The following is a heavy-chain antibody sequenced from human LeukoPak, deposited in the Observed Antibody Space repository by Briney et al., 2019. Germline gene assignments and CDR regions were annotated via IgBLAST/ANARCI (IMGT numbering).Heavy chain of an antibody. J-gene: IGHJ4*02. CDR2: ISWDGGTT. D-gene: IGHD1-1*01. Sequence: GGSLRLSCAASRFTFDDYTLHWVRQAPGKGLEWVSLISWDGGTTYYADSVKGRFTIARDNSKNSLVLQMNSLRTEDSALYYCAKAPLKGTGTTLGYWGQGTLVTVSS. CDR3: AKAPLKGTGTTLGY. CDR1: RFTFDDYT. V-gene: IGHV3-43*01.